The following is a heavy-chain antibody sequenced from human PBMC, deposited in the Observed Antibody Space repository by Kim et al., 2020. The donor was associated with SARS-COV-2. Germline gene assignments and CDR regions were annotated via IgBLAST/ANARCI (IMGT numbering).Heavy chain of an antibody. CDR1: GYSISSGYY. V-gene: IGHV4-38-2*02. Sequence: SETLSLTCTVSGYSISSGYYWGWIRQPPGKGLEWIGSIYHSGSTYYNPSLKSRVTISVDTSKNQFSLKLSSVTAADTAVYYCARGSGGPIQPTLDYWGQGTLVTVSS. CDR2: IYHSGST. D-gene: IGHD5-18*01. J-gene: IGHJ4*02. CDR3: ARGSGGPIQPTLDY.